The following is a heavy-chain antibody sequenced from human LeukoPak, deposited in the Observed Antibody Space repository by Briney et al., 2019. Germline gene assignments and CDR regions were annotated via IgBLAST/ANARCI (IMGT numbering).Heavy chain of an antibody. CDR3: TAHPYYYDSSGPPFDY. V-gene: IGHV3-30*03. CDR2: ISYDGSTE. Sequence: GRSLRLSCAASGFAFSSYGVHWVRQAPGKGLEWVAVISYDGSTEYYIDSVKGRFTISRDNSKNTLYLQMNSLKTEDTAVYYCTAHPYYYDSSGPPFDYWGQGTLVTVSS. D-gene: IGHD3-22*01. CDR1: GFAFSSYG. J-gene: IGHJ4*02.